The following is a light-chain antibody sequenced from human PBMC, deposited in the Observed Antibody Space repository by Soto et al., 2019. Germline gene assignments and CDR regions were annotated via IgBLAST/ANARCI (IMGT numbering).Light chain of an antibody. Sequence: TLTENNCQSVSGSYLAWYQQKPGQAPRILIYGAFNRATGVAARFSGSGSGTFFTRTISSLEPGDLGIYSCPARNVWAPATFGHGTRLEIK. V-gene: IGKV3-11*01. CDR1: QSVSGSY. CDR2: GAF. CDR3: PARNVWAPAT. J-gene: IGKJ5*01.